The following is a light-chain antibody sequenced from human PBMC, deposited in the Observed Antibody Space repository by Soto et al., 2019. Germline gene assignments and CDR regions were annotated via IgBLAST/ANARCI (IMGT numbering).Light chain of an antibody. CDR3: QQFGYSLFT. CDR2: GAS. CDR1: QSVSTNY. J-gene: IGKJ3*01. Sequence: EIVLTQSPATLSLSPGERATLYCGASQSVSTNYLAWYQQKPGLAPRLLIYGASSRAIGIPDRFSGSGSGTDFTLTINRLEPEDFAVYYCQQFGYSLFTFGPGTKVDIK. V-gene: IGKV3D-20*01.